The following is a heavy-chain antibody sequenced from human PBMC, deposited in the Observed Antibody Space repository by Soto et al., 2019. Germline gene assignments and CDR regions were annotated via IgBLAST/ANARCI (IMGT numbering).Heavy chain of an antibody. CDR3: ARDGVVYFGDWGGMDV. CDR2: IWYDGSNK. J-gene: IGHJ6*02. V-gene: IGHV3-33*08. CDR1: GFTFSSYG. D-gene: IGHD2-8*01. Sequence: VQLLESGGGLVQPGGSLRLSCAASGFTFSSYGMHWVRQAPGKGLEWVAVIWYDGSNKYYADSVKGRFTISRDNSKNTLYLQMNSLRAEDTAVYYCARDGVVYFGDWGGMDVWGQGTTVTVSS.